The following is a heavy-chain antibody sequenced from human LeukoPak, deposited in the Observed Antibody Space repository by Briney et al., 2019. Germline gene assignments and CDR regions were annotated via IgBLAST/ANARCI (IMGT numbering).Heavy chain of an antibody. CDR2: ISGSSTIT. Sequence: GGSLRLSCAASGFTFSFYTMNWVRQAPGKGLEWISYISGSSTITYYADSVQGRFTVSRDNAKNSLFLQLSSLRADDTAVYYCARGYGEVTFDYWGQGTLVTVSS. J-gene: IGHJ4*02. V-gene: IGHV3-48*01. CDR1: GFTFSFYT. CDR3: ARGYGEVTFDY. D-gene: IGHD4/OR15-4a*01.